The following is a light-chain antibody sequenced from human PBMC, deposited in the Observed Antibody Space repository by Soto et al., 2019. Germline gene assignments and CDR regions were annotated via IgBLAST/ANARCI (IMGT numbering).Light chain of an antibody. J-gene: IGKJ3*01. V-gene: IGKV3-15*01. CDR1: QSISSN. CDR3: QQYNNCPFT. Sequence: EIVMTQSPATLSVSPGERATLSCRASQSISSNLAWYQQKPGQAPRLLIYGASTRATGIPATFSGSGSGTEFTLTISSLRSEDFAVYYCQQYNNCPFTFAPGTKLRIQ. CDR2: GAS.